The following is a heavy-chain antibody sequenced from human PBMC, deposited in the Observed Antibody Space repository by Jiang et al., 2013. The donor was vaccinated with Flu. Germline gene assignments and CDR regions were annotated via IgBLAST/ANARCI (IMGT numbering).Heavy chain of an antibody. J-gene: IGHJ4*02. CDR3: ARLIPGDSADY. CDR1: SITSGSFY. Sequence: SITSGSFYWSWIRQHPGKGLEWIGYIYYSGSTYYNPSLKSRVTISVDTSKNQFSLKLSSVTAADTAVYYCARLIPGDSADYWGQGTLVTVSS. V-gene: IGHV4-31*02. CDR2: IYYSGST. D-gene: IGHD3-10*01.